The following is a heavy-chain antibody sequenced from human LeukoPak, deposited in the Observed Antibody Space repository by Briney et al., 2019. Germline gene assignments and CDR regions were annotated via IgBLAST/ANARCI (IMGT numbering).Heavy chain of an antibody. D-gene: IGHD3-10*01. CDR2: IIPIFGTA. CDR1: GGTFSSYA. V-gene: IGHV1-69*13. CDR3: ARSNYYGSGTPDYYSGMDV. Sequence: SVKVSCKASGGTFSSYAISWVRQAPGQGLEWMGGIIPIFGTANYAQKFQGRVTITADESTSTAYMELSSLRSEDTAVYYCARSNYYGSGTPDYYSGMDVWGIGTTVTVSS. J-gene: IGHJ6*04.